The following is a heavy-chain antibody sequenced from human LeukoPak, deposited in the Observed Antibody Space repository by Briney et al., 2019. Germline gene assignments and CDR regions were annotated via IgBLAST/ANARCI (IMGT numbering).Heavy chain of an antibody. V-gene: IGHV3-48*01. Sequence: GGSLRLSCAASGFTFSSYTMDWVRQAPGKGLECISYISSSSSTIYYADSVKGRFTISRDNAKNSLYLQMNSLRAEDTAGYYCAREVIRGSYYIDSWGQGTLVTVSS. CDR1: GFTFSSYT. D-gene: IGHD1-26*01. CDR3: AREVIRGSYYIDS. J-gene: IGHJ4*02. CDR2: ISSSSSTI.